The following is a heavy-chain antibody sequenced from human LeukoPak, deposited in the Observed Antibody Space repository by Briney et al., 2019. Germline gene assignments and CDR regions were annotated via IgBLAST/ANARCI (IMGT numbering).Heavy chain of an antibody. CDR3: ARDGDDYGEAYWVY. V-gene: IGHV4-61*01. D-gene: IGHD4-17*01. J-gene: IGHJ4*02. CDR1: GGSISSSSYY. Sequence: PSETLSLTCTVSGGSISSSSYYWSWIRQPPGKGLEWIGYIYYSGSTNYNPSLKSRVTISVGTSKNQFSLKLSSVTAADTAVYYCARDGDDYGEAYWVYWGQGTLVTVSS. CDR2: IYYSGST.